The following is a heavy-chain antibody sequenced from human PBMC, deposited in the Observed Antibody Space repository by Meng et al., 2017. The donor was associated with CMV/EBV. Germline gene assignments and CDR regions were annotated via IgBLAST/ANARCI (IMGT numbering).Heavy chain of an antibody. Sequence: GGSLRLSCAASGFTFSSYWMSWVRQAPGKGLEWVANIKQDGSEKYYVDSVKGRFTISRDNAKNSLYPQMNSLRAEDTAVYYCARERGRMIVVARGFDAFDIWGQGTMVTVSS. V-gene: IGHV3-7*01. J-gene: IGHJ3*02. CDR3: ARERGRMIVVARGFDAFDI. CDR1: GFTFSSYW. CDR2: IKQDGSEK. D-gene: IGHD3-22*01.